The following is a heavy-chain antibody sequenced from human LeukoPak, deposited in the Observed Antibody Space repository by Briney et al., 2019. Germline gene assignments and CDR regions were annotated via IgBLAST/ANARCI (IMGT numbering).Heavy chain of an antibody. CDR2: ISAYNGNT. CDR3: ARGDYVWGSYRPYYFDY. CDR1: GYTFTSYG. J-gene: IGHJ4*02. D-gene: IGHD3-16*02. Sequence: ASVKVSCKASGYTFTSYGISWVRQAPGQGLEWMGWISAYNGNTNYAQKLQGRVTMTTDTSTSTAYMELRSLRSDDTAVYYCARGDYVWGSYRPYYFDYWGQGTLVTVSS. V-gene: IGHV1-18*01.